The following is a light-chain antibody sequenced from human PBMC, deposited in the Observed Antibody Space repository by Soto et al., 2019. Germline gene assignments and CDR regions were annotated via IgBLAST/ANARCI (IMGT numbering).Light chain of an antibody. V-gene: IGKV3-20*01. Sequence: VVLTQSPGILYLSPGERATLSCRASQPVGRSYLAWYQQKPGQPPRLLIFGTSTRATGIPDRFSGGGSGTEFTLTNRRLEPEDFAGYFWQQDYSTPPLTVGQGNRVEVK. J-gene: IGKJ1*01. CDR1: QPVGRSY. CDR2: GTS. CDR3: QQDYSTPPLT.